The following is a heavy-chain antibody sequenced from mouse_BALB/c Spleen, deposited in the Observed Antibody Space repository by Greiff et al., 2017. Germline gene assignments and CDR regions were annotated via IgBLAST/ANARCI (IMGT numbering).Heavy chain of an antibody. D-gene: IGHD2-14*01. CDR2: ISYSGST. CDR1: GDSITSGY. Sequence: DVHLVESGPSLVKPSQTLSLTCSVTGDSITSGYWNWIRKFPGNKLEYMGYISYSGSTYYNPSLKSRISITRDTSKNQYYLQLNSVTTEDTATYYCARDYYRYDDWYFDVWGAGTTVTVSS. J-gene: IGHJ1*01. CDR3: ARDYYRYDDWYFDV. V-gene: IGHV3-8*02.